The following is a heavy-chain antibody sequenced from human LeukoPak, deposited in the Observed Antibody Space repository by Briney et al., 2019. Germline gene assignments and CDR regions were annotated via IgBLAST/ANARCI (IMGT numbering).Heavy chain of an antibody. CDR2: CHYSGNT. CDR3: ARSASSTSRSAFDI. CDR1: GGSISSNY. J-gene: IGHJ3*02. V-gene: IGHV4-59*13. Sequence: SETLSLTCTISGGSISSNYWSWIGQPPGKGLEWIGYCHYSGNTNYNPSLKSRATISVDMSKNQFSLTLNSVTAADTAVYYCARSASSTSRSAFDIWGQGTRVTASS.